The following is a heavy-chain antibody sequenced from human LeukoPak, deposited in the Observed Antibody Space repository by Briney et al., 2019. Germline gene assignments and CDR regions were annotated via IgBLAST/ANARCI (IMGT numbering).Heavy chain of an antibody. CDR2: IIPIFGTA. J-gene: IGHJ5*02. D-gene: IGHD3-16*02. CDR1: GGTFSSYA. CDR3: ASADTYYDYVWGSYRFNWFDP. Sequence: ASVKVSCKASGGTFSSYAISWVRQAPGQGLEWMGGIIPIFGTANYAQKFQGRVTITADESTSTAYMELSSLRSEDTAVYYCASADTYYDYVWGSYRFNWFDPWGQGTLVTVSS. V-gene: IGHV1-69*13.